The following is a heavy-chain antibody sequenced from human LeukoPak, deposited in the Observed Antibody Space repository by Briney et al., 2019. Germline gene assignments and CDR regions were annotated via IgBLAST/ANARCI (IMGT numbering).Heavy chain of an antibody. J-gene: IGHJ6*02. V-gene: IGHV1-69*04. CDR3: ARDQGVTDPPPYGLDV. Sequence: SVKVSCKASGGTFSSYAISWVRQAPGQGLESMGRIIPILDIATYAPKFRGRATITADKSTSTAYMELSSLSSDDTAVYYCARDQGVTDPPPYGLDVWGQGTTVTVSS. D-gene: IGHD4-23*01. CDR2: IIPILDIA. CDR1: GGTFSSYA.